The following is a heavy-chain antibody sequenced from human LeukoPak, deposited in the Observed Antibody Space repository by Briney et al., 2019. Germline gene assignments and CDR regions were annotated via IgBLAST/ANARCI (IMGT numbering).Heavy chain of an antibody. Sequence: ASVKVSCKASGYTFINHGIIWVRQAPGQGLEWMGWVSSTTGVTRYAPKFQDRVTMTTDTSTDTASMELRSLRSDDTAVYYCARGGPGVVATEEFDPWGQGTLVTVSS. D-gene: IGHD5-12*01. V-gene: IGHV1-18*01. CDR1: GYTFINHG. CDR2: VSSTTGVT. J-gene: IGHJ5*02. CDR3: ARGGPGVVATEEFDP.